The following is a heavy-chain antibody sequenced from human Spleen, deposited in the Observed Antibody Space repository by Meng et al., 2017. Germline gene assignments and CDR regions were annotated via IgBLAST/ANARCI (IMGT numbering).Heavy chain of an antibody. CDR2: IWYDGSNK. D-gene: IGHD5-18*01. Sequence: GESLKISCAASGFTFSSYGMHWVRQAPGKGLEWVAVIWYDGSNKYYADSVKGRFTISRDNSKNTLYLQMNSLRAEDTAVYYCATNYGYDYYFDYWGQGTLVTVSS. J-gene: IGHJ4*02. V-gene: IGHV3-33*01. CDR3: ATNYGYDYYFDY. CDR1: GFTFSSYG.